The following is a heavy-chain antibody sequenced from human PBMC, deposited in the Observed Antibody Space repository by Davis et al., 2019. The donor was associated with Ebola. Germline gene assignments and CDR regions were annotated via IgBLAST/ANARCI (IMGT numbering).Heavy chain of an antibody. J-gene: IGHJ4*02. V-gene: IGHV3-21*01. Sequence: GESLKISCAASAFTSNNYWMHWVRQAPGKGLEWVSSISSSSSYIYYADSVKGRFTISRDNAKNSLYLQMNSLRAEDTAVYYCAVRGYSYGWGQGTLVTVSS. CDR1: AFTSNNYW. D-gene: IGHD5-18*01. CDR3: AVRGYSYG. CDR2: ISSSSSYI.